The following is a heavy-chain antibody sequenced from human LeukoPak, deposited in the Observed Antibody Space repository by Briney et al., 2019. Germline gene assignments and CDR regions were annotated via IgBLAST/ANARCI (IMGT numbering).Heavy chain of an antibody. D-gene: IGHD3-9*01. J-gene: IGHJ5*02. CDR1: GYTFTGYY. V-gene: IGHV1-2*02. Sequence: ASVKVSCKASGYTFTGYYMHWVRQAPGQGLEWMGWINPNSGGTNYAQKFQGRVTMTRGTSISTAYMELSRLRSDDTAVHYCARDRFYDILTGYNWFDPWGQGTLVTVSS. CDR3: ARDRFYDILTGYNWFDP. CDR2: INPNSGGT.